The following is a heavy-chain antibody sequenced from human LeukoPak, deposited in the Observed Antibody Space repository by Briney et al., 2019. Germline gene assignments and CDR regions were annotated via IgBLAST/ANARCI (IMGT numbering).Heavy chain of an antibody. CDR3: ATSSYYDSSGYYRL. Sequence: PGGSLRLSCAASGFTFSSYAMSWVRQAPGMGLDWVSTIIGSGGSAYYADSVKGRFTISRDNSKNTLYLQMNSLRAEDTAVYYCATSSYYDSSGYYRLWGQGTPVTVSS. CDR1: GFTFSSYA. CDR2: IIGSGGSA. V-gene: IGHV3-23*01. D-gene: IGHD3-22*01. J-gene: IGHJ4*02.